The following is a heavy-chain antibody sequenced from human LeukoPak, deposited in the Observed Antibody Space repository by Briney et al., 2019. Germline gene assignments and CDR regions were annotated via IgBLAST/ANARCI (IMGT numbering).Heavy chain of an antibody. CDR3: AKDQQVLRYFDWSMGDYFDY. J-gene: IGHJ4*02. V-gene: IGHV3-23*01. CDR2: ISGSGGST. CDR1: GFTFSSYA. Sequence: RASLRLSCAASGFTFSSYAMSWVRQAPGKGLEWVSAISGSGGSTYYADSVKGRFTISRDNSKNTLYLQMNSLRAEDTAVYYCAKDQQVLRYFDWSMGDYFDYWGQGTLVTVSS. D-gene: IGHD3-9*01.